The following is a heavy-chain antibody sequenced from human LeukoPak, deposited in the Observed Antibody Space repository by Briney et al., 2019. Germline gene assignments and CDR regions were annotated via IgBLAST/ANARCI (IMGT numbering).Heavy chain of an antibody. D-gene: IGHD2-2*01. CDR2: INHSGST. J-gene: IGHJ4*02. CDR1: GGSISSSSYY. Sequence: SETLSLTCTVSGGSISSSSYYWSWIRQPPGTGLEWIGEINHSGSTNYNPSLKSRVTTSVDTSKNQFSLKLSSVTAADTAVYYCASETGCSSTSCYLDYWGQGTLVTVSS. V-gene: IGHV4-39*07. CDR3: ASETGCSSTSCYLDY.